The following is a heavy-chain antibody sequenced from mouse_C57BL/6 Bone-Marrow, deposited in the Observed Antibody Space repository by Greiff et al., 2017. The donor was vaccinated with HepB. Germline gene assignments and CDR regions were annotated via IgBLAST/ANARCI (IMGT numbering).Heavy chain of an antibody. D-gene: IGHD1-1*01. CDR3: ARTTVVAGDY. J-gene: IGHJ4*01. CDR1: GFTFSDYY. Sequence: EVMLVESGGGLVQPGGSLKLSCAASGFTFSDYYMYWVRQTPEKRLEWVAYISNGGGSTYYPDTVKGRFTISRDNAKNTLYLQMSRLKSEDTAMYYCARTTVVAGDYWGQGTSVTVSS. CDR2: ISNGGGST. V-gene: IGHV5-12*01.